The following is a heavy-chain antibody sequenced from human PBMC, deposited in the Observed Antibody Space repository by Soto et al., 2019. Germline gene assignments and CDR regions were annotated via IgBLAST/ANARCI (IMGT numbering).Heavy chain of an antibody. CDR1: GDTFNFYT. CDR2: FNPILSFS. Sequence: SVKVSCKASGDTFNFYTINWVRQAPGLGLEWMGRFNPILSFSNSALKFQGRVTLTADKSTSTAYMVLSSLRSEDTAIYYCATSFGSGSRAFDYCGQGARVTVSS. J-gene: IGHJ4*02. V-gene: IGHV1-69*02. D-gene: IGHD3-10*01. CDR3: ATSFGSGSRAFDY.